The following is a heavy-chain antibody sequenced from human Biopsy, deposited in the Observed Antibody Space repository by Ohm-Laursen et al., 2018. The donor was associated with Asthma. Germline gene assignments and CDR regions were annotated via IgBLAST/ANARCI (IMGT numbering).Heavy chain of an antibody. J-gene: IGHJ4*02. V-gene: IGHV3-48*02. CDR1: GFTFSSYL. D-gene: IGHD4-17*01. CDR3: ARPRWGPYGY. Sequence: SLRLSCAASGFTFSSYLMSWVRQAPGKGLEWVSYISSSSSTIYYADSVKGRFTISRDNAKNSLYLQMNSLRDEDTAVYYCARPRWGPYGYWGQGTLVTVSS. CDR2: ISSSSSTI.